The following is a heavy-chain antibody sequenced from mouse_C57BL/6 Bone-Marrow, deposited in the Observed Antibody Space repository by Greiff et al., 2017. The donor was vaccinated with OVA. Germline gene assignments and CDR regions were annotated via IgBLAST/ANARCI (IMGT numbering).Heavy chain of an antibody. Sequence: VQLQQSGPELVKPGASVKISCKASGYSFTDYNMNWVKQSNGKSLEWIGVINPNYGTTSYNQKFKGKATLTVDQSSSTAYMQLNSLTSEDSAVYYCAKWGGYFPPYAMDYWGQGTSVTVSS. J-gene: IGHJ4*01. CDR3: AKWGGYFPPYAMDY. CDR1: GYSFTDYN. D-gene: IGHD2-3*01. CDR2: INPNYGTT. V-gene: IGHV1-39*01.